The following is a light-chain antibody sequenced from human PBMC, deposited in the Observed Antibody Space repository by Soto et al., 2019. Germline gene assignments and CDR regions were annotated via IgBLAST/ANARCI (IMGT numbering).Light chain of an antibody. CDR2: EDT. CDR3: CSSAGDTLVV. Sequence: QSALTQPASVSGSPGQSITISCTGTSSDVGSYNTVSWYQQHPGKATKLMIFEDTERPSGVSHRFSASKSGNTAYLSISCLQAEDEAYYYCCSSAGDTLVVFGGGTKVTVL. J-gene: IGLJ2*01. V-gene: IGLV2-23*01. CDR1: SSDVGSYNT.